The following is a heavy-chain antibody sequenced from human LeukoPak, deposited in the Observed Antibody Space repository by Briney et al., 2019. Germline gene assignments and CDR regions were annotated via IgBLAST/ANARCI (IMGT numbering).Heavy chain of an antibody. D-gene: IGHD3-22*01. V-gene: IGHV4-39*01. Sequence: SETLSLTCTVSGGSISSSSYYWGWVRQPPGKGLEWLGNIYYSGSTYYNPSLKSRVTISVDTSKNQFSLKLSSVTAADTAVYYCARSYDSSGRDYWGQGTLVTVSS. CDR3: ARSYDSSGRDY. CDR1: GGSISSSSYY. J-gene: IGHJ4*02. CDR2: IYYSGST.